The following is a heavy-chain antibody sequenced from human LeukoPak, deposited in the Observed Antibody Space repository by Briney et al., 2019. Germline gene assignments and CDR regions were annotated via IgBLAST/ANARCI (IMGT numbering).Heavy chain of an antibody. Sequence: GGSLRLSCAASGFTFSSYRMNWVRQAPGKGLEWVSSISSSSSYIYYADSVEGRFTISRDNAKNSLYLQMNNLRAEDTAVYYCARDNDGFDYWGQGTLVTVSS. D-gene: IGHD2-8*01. CDR3: ARDNDGFDY. V-gene: IGHV3-21*01. CDR2: ISSSSSYI. J-gene: IGHJ4*02. CDR1: GFTFSSYR.